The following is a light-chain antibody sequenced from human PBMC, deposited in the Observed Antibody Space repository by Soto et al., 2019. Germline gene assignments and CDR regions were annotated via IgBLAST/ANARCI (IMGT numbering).Light chain of an antibody. CDR3: AAWDDSLNAI. CDR2: LHD. CDR1: FSNSGDNA. V-gene: IGLV1-44*01. J-gene: IGLJ1*01. Sequence: QSALTQPPSLSATPGQRVNISCFGSFSNSGDNAGHLYQQLPGAAPKLLIYLHDQRPSGVPDRFSGSESGTSAFLAISGLESEDEADYYCAAWDDSLNAIFGTGTKVTVL.